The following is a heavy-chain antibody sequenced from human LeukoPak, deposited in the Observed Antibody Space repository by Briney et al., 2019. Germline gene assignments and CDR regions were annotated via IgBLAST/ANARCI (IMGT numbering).Heavy chain of an antibody. CDR2: IYYSGST. D-gene: IGHD2-15*01. J-gene: IGHJ3*02. V-gene: IGHV4-30-4*08. CDR3: ARGGCSGGSCYPFLDAFDI. CDR1: GGSISSGDYY. Sequence: SETLSLTCTVSGGSISSGDYYWSWIRQPAGKSLEWSGYIYYSGSTYYNPSLKSRVTISVDTSKNQFSLKLSSVTAADTAVYYFARGGCSGGSCYPFLDAFDIWGQGTMVTVSS.